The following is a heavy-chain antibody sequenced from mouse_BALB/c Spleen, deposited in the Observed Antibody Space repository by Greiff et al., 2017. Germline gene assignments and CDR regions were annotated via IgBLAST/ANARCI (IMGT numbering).Heavy chain of an antibody. Sequence: EVQLHESGAELVRSGASVKLSCTASGFNIKDYYMHWVKQRPEQGLEWIGCIDPENGDTEYAPKFQGKATMTADTSSNTAYLQLSSLTSEDTAVYYCNAWGFRRGLAYWGQGTLVTVSA. CDR3: NAWGFRRGLAY. CDR2: IDPENGDT. V-gene: IGHV14-4*02. CDR1: GFNIKDYY. J-gene: IGHJ3*01.